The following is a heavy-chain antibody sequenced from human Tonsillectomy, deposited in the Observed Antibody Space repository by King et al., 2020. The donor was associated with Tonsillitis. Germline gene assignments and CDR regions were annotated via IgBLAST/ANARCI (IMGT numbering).Heavy chain of an antibody. D-gene: IGHD4-11*01. CDR1: GGSIFTYY. J-gene: IGHJ3*02. CDR3: ARDPTTVTTSDAFDI. Sequence: QLQESGPGLVKPSETLSLTCTVSGGSIFTYYWSWIRQPAGKGLEWIGRIYASGSTDYNPTLQSRVTMSVDTSKNQFSLKLTSVTAADTAVYYCARDPTTVTTSDAFDIWGQGTMVTVSS. CDR2: IYASGST. V-gene: IGHV4-4*07.